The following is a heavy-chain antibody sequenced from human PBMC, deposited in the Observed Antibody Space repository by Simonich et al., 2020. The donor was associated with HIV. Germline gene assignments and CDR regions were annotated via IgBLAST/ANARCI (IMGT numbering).Heavy chain of an antibody. D-gene: IGHD7-27*01. CDR3: ATGAPWGIDD. V-gene: IGHV7-4-1*02. J-gene: IGHJ4*02. CDR1: GYSFTNYA. CDR2: HNTNSGKP. Sequence: VQLGQSGSELKKPGASVKVSCKASGYSFTNYAMHWVRQAPGKGHDWMGWHNTNSGKPTDAQAFTGRFVFSLDTSVSTASLRISVLKAEDTAVYYCATGAPWGIDDWGQGTLVTVSS.